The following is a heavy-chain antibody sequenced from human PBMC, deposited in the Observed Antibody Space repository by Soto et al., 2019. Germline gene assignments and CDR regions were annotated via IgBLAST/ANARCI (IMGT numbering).Heavy chain of an antibody. CDR1: GYTFASYG. D-gene: IGHD1-26*01. Sequence: ASVKVSCKASGYTFASYGISWVRQAPGQGLEWMRRISAYNGNTNYAQKLQGRVTMTTDTSTSTAYMEQRSLRSDDTAVYYCARVVGALGHWFDPWGQGTLVTVSS. CDR3: ARVVGALGHWFDP. J-gene: IGHJ5*02. V-gene: IGHV1-18*01. CDR2: ISAYNGNT.